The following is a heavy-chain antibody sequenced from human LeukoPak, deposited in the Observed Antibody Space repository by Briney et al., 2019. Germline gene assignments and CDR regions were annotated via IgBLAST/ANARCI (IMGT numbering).Heavy chain of an antibody. CDR2: IYWDDDK. D-gene: IGHD2-21*01. V-gene: IGHV2-5*02. Sequence: ESGPTLVNPTETLTLTCTFSGFSLSSSGMGVGWIRQPPGKALEWLAIIYWDDDKRYRPSLRSRLTLTKDTSNHVVLTLTKVDPVDTATYYCARRGESTVARGYFDFWGQGTLVTVSS. J-gene: IGHJ4*02. CDR3: ARRGESTVARGYFDF. CDR1: GFSLSSSGMG.